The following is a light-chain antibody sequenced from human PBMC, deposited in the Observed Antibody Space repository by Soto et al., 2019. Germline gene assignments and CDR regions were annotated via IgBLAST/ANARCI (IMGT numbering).Light chain of an antibody. Sequence: EIVMTQSPATLSVSPGERATLSCRASQSVSSNLAWYQQKPGQAPRLLIYGASTRPTGVPARFSGSGSGTEFTLTISSLQSEDFAIYFCHQYNNWQQHRTFGEGTKVEIK. V-gene: IGKV3-15*01. J-gene: IGKJ4*02. CDR3: HQYNNWQQHRT. CDR2: GAS. CDR1: QSVSSN.